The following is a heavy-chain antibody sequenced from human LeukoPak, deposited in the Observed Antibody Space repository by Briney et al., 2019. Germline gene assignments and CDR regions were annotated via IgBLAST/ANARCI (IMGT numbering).Heavy chain of an antibody. J-gene: IGHJ4*02. Sequence: GGSLRLSCVASGFTFDDYAMHWVRQAPGKGLEWVSGITWHSENIDYADSVKGRFTISRDNAKNSLYLQMNNLRAEDTALYFCVAVPETDFWIGFYLDYWGQGTLVTVSS. V-gene: IGHV3-9*01. CDR2: ITWHSENI. CDR3: VAVPETDFWIGFYLDY. D-gene: IGHD3-3*01. CDR1: GFTFDDYA.